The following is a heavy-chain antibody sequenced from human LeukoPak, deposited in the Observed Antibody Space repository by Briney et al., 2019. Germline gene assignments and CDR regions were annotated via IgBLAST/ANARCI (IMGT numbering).Heavy chain of an antibody. CDR1: GFTFSSYA. D-gene: IGHD6-19*01. Sequence: PVGSLRLSCSASGFTFSSYAMHWVRQAPGKGLEYVSVISSNGGSTYYADSVKGRFTISRDNSKNTLYLQMSSLRAEDTAAYYCVKTLISVAGTGAFDIWGQGTMVTVSS. V-gene: IGHV3-64D*09. CDR2: ISSNGGST. CDR3: VKTLISVAGTGAFDI. J-gene: IGHJ3*02.